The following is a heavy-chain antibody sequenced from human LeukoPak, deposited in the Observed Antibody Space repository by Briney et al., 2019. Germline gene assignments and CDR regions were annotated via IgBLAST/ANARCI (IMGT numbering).Heavy chain of an antibody. D-gene: IGHD2-21*02. CDR2: ISSSSSCI. CDR1: GFTFSSYS. V-gene: IGHV3-21*01. Sequence: GGSLRLSCAASGFTFSSYSMTWVRQAPGKGLEWVSSISSSSSCIYYADSVKGRFTISRDNAKNSLYLQMNSLRAEDTAVYYCARELGGNSPDAFDIWGQGTMVTVSS. J-gene: IGHJ3*02. CDR3: ARELGGNSPDAFDI.